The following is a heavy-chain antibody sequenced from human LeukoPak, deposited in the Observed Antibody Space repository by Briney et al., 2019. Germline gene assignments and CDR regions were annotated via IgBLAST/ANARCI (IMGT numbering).Heavy chain of an antibody. CDR1: GGSISSSSDD. CDR2: IEYWGST. J-gene: IGHJ4*02. Sequence: SDTLSLTCTVSGGSISSSSDDWAWIRQPPAKGLEWIEFIEYWGSTYYNPDLTSRVIISVDTSQHLFSLELCSVTAADTAVYYCARLVYEYPYYFAYWGQGTLVTVSS. V-gene: IGHV4-39*01. CDR3: ARLVYEYPYYFAY. D-gene: IGHD5/OR15-5a*01.